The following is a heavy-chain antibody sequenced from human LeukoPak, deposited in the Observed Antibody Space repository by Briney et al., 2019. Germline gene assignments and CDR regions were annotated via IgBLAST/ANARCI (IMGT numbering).Heavy chain of an antibody. CDR3: ARGLSEADY. J-gene: IGHJ4*02. CDR1: GFTFSNAW. CDR2: IKSKTDGGTT. Sequence: GGSLRLSCAASGFTFSNAWMSWVRQAPGKGLEWVGRIKSKTDGGTTDYAAPVKGRFTISRDNSNNTLYLQMNSLRAEDTAVYYCARGLSEADYWGQGTLVTVSS. D-gene: IGHD6-19*01. V-gene: IGHV3-15*01.